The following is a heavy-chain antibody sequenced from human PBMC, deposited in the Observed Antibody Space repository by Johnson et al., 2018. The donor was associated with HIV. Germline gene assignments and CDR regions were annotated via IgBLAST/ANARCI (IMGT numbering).Heavy chain of an antibody. Sequence: QVQLVESGGGVVQPGRSLRLSCAASGFTFSSYGMHWVRQAPGKGLEWVAVISYDGSNKYYADSVKGRFTISRDNSKNTLYLQMNSLRAEDTAVYYCAKDLPPNSSLYGAPDAFDIWGQGTMVTVSS. CDR3: AKDLPPNSSLYGAPDAFDI. D-gene: IGHD6-13*01. CDR1: GFTFSSYG. CDR2: ISYDGSNK. V-gene: IGHV3-30*18. J-gene: IGHJ3*02.